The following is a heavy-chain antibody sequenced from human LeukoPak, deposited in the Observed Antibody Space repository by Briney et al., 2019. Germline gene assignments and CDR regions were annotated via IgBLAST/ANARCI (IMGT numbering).Heavy chain of an antibody. CDR2: IYYSGST. Sequence: PSETLSLTCTVSGGSISSYYWSWIRQPPGKGLEWIGYIYYSGSTNYNPSLKSRVTISVDTSKNQFSLKLSSVTAADTAVYYCARHRSHRFDAFDIWGQGTMVTVSS. J-gene: IGHJ3*02. CDR3: ARHRSHRFDAFDI. CDR1: GGSISSYY. V-gene: IGHV4-59*08.